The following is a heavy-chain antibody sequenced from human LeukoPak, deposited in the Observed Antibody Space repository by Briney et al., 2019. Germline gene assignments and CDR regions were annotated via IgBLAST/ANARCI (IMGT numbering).Heavy chain of an antibody. CDR3: ARDCSSTSCYGY. D-gene: IGHD2-2*01. Sequence: GGSLRLSCAASGFTFSSYSMNWVRQAPGKGLEWVSYISSSGSTIYYADSVKGRFTISRDNAKNSLYLQMNSLRAEDTAVYYCARDCSSTSCYGYWGQGTLVTVSS. CDR2: ISSSGSTI. V-gene: IGHV3-48*01. CDR1: GFTFSSYS. J-gene: IGHJ4*02.